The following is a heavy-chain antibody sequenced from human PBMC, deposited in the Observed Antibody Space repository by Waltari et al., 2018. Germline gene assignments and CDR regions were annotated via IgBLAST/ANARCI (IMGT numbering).Heavy chain of an antibody. J-gene: IGHJ6*02. CDR2: ISSSGSTI. CDR1: GFTFSSYE. CDR3: ARDRALGDYDFWSGYPYYYYGMDV. V-gene: IGHV3-48*03. Sequence: EVQLVESGGGLVQPGGSLRLSCAASGFTFSSYEMNWVRQAPGKGLEWVSYISSSGSTIYYADSVKGRFTIARDNAKNSLYLQMNSLRAEDTAVYYCARDRALGDYDFWSGYPYYYYGMDVWGQGTTVTVSS. D-gene: IGHD3-3*01.